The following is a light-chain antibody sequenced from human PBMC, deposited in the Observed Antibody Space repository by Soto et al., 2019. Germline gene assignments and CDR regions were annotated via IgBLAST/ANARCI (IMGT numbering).Light chain of an antibody. CDR2: EVS. CDR1: SSDVGGYNY. V-gene: IGLV2-14*01. J-gene: IGLJ1*01. CDR3: SSYTSSSTNV. Sequence: QSVLTQPPSVSVSPGQSITISCTGTSSDVGGYNYVSWYQQHPGKAPKLMIYEVSNRPSGVYNRFSGSKSGNTASLTISGLQAEDEADYYCSSYTSSSTNVFGTGTKVTVL.